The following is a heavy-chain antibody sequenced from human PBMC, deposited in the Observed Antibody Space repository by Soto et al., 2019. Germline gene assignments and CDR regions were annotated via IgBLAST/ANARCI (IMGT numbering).Heavy chain of an antibody. CDR2: IKKDGSEK. J-gene: IGHJ4*02. D-gene: IGHD7-27*01. V-gene: IGHV3-7*03. CDR1: VFTFTNYW. CDR3: AREIWGPEY. Sequence: GSLRLSCPASVFTFTNYWMTWVRQAPGRGLEWVANIKKDGSEKHYVDSVKGRFTISRDNAKNSLYLQINSLRAEDTAVYYCAREIWGPEYWGQGTRVTVSS.